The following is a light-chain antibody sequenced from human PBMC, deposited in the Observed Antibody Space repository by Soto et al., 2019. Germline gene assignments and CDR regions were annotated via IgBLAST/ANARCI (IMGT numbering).Light chain of an antibody. V-gene: IGKV2-30*02. J-gene: IGKJ2*01. CDR3: MQGTYWPYT. CDR1: QSLAHTNGNTY. Sequence: DAVLTQSPLSLPVTLGQPASLSCRSSQSLAHTNGNTYLSWFHQTPGQSPWRLIYRVSNRDSGVPDRFSGSGSGTDFTLKISRVEPEDVGVYFCMQGTYWPYTFGQGTKLEI. CDR2: RVS.